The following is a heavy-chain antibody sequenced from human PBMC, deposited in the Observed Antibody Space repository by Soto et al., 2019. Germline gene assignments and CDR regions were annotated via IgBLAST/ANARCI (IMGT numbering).Heavy chain of an antibody. J-gene: IGHJ6*02. CDR1: GFTFSTYW. CDR2: IKEDGSEK. CDR3: ARGWGYFDSSGFPYLYAMDV. D-gene: IGHD3-22*01. V-gene: IGHV3-7*01. Sequence: GGSLRLSCAASGFTFSTYWMSWVRQAPGKGLEWVANIKEDGSEKYYVDSVEGRFTISRDNAKNSLYLQMTSLRAEDTALYYCARGWGYFDSSGFPYLYAMDVWGQGTTVTVYS.